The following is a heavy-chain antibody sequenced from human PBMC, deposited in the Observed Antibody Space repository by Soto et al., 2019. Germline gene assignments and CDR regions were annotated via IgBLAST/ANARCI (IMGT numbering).Heavy chain of an antibody. J-gene: IGHJ5*02. CDR2: IIPILGIA. CDR1: GGTFSSYT. V-gene: IGHV1-69*02. CDR3: AGTNYYDSSGYYSWFDP. Sequence: ASVKVSCKASGGTFSSYTISWVRQAPGQGLEWMGRIIPILGIANYAQKFQGRVTITADKSTSTAYMELSSLRSEDTAVYYCAGTNYYDSSGYYSWFDPWGQGTLVTVSS. D-gene: IGHD3-22*01.